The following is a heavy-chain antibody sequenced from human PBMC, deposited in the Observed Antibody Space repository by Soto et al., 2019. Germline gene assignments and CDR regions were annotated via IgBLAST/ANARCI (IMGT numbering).Heavy chain of an antibody. D-gene: IGHD2-15*01. Sequence: GESLKISCKGSGYSFTSYWISWVRQMPGKGLEWMGRIDPSDSYTNYSPSFQGHVTISADKSISTAYLQWSSLKASDTAMYYYARHGPVVVVAATSELGPYYYYGMDVWGQGTTVTVSS. CDR1: GYSFTSYW. J-gene: IGHJ6*02. V-gene: IGHV5-10-1*01. CDR2: IDPSDSYT. CDR3: ARHGPVVVVAATSELGPYYYYGMDV.